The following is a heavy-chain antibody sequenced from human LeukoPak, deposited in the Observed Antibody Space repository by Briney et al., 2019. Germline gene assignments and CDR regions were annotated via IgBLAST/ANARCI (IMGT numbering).Heavy chain of an antibody. V-gene: IGHV3-23*01. D-gene: IGHD2-15*01. J-gene: IGHJ4*02. CDR2: ISGSAGRT. CDR1: GFTFSSNV. Sequence: PPGGSLRLSCAVSGFTFSSNVVSWVRQVPGKGLEWVSTISGSAGRTYYADSVKGRFTISRDNSKSTLYLQMNTLRAEDTALYYCVHVNCADGICYYFDHWGQGTLVIVS. CDR3: VHVNCADGICYYFDH.